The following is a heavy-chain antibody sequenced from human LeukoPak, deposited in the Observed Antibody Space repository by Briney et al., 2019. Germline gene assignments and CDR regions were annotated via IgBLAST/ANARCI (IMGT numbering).Heavy chain of an antibody. J-gene: IGHJ4*02. CDR2: ISYDGSNK. CDR1: GFTFSSYG. CDR3: AKDSIAVAGPFDY. V-gene: IGHV3-30*18. Sequence: GGSLRLSCAASGFTFSSYGMHWVRQAPGKGLEWVADISYDGSNKYYADSVKGRFTISRDNSKNTLYLQMNSLRAEDTAVYYCAKDSIAVAGPFDYWGQGALVTVSP. D-gene: IGHD6-19*01.